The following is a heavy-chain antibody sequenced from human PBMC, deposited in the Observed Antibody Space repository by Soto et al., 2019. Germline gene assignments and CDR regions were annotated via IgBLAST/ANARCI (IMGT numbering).Heavy chain of an antibody. Sequence: AAVKVSCKASGYTFNGYYMHWVRQAPGQGLEWMGWINPNSGGTNYAQNFQGWVTMTRDSSISTAYMELSRLRSDDTAVYYCGRGKSYGVFDYWGQGTLVTAPQ. CDR1: GYTFNGYY. V-gene: IGHV1-2*04. CDR3: GRGKSYGVFDY. J-gene: IGHJ4*02. CDR2: INPNSGGT. D-gene: IGHD5-18*01.